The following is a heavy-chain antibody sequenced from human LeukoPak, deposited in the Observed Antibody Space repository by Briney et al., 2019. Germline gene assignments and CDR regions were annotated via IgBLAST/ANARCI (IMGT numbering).Heavy chain of an antibody. D-gene: IGHD3-10*01. J-gene: IGHJ4*02. V-gene: IGHV3-21*01. Sequence: GGSLRLSCAASGFTFSSYSMNWVRQAPGKGLEWVSSISSGSGYIHYADSVKGRFTISRDNAKKSLYLQMNSLRAEDTAAYYCARDGLGIDYWGQGTLVTVSS. CDR2: ISSGSGYI. CDR1: GFTFSSYS. CDR3: ARDGLGIDY.